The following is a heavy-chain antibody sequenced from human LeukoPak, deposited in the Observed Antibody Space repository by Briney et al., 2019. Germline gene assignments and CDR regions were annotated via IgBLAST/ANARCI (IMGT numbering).Heavy chain of an antibody. CDR2: IYYSGST. J-gene: IGHJ4*02. D-gene: IGHD6-19*01. CDR3: ARDPIAVAGSYYFDY. V-gene: IGHV4-39*07. Sequence: SETLSLTCTVSGGSISSSSYYWGWIRQPPGKGLEWIGSIYYSGSTYYNPSLKSRVTISVDTSKNQFSLKLSSVTAADTAVYYCARDPIAVAGSYYFDYWGQGTLVTVSS. CDR1: GGSISSSSYY.